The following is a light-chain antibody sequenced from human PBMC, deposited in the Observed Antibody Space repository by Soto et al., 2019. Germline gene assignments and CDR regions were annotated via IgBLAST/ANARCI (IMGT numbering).Light chain of an antibody. CDR3: SSYTSSSTPLV. CDR1: SSDVGGYNY. Sequence: QSALTQPASVSGSPGQSITISCTGTSSDVGGYNYVSWYQQHPGKAPKLMIYEVSNRPSGVSNRFSGSKSGNTASLTISGLLAADEADYYCSSYTSSSTPLVFGTGTKLTVL. CDR2: EVS. J-gene: IGLJ1*01. V-gene: IGLV2-14*01.